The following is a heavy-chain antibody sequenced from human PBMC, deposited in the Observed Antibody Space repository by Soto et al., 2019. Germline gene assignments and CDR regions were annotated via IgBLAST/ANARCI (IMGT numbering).Heavy chain of an antibody. J-gene: IGHJ6*03. Sequence: SETLSLTCTVSGGSISSGGYYWSWIRQHPGKGLEWIGYIYYSGSTYYNPSLKSRVTISVDTSKNQFSLKLSSVTAADTAVYYCARDVFQAAAGRGGYYDYMDVSSKGTSVT. CDR1: GGSISSGGYY. CDR3: ARDVFQAAAGRGGYYDYMDV. V-gene: IGHV4-31*03. CDR2: IYYSGST. D-gene: IGHD6-13*01.